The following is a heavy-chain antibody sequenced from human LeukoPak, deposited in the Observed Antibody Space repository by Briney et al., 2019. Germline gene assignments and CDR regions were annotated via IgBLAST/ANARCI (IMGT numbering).Heavy chain of an antibody. D-gene: IGHD1-1*01. CDR3: ARAEGTIYY. Sequence: ASVKVSCKASGYTFTSYGISWVRQAPGQGLEWMGRIIPILGIANYAQKFQGRVTITADKSTSTAYMELSSLRSEDTAVYYCARAEGTIYYWGQGTLVTVSS. CDR2: IIPILGIA. J-gene: IGHJ4*02. V-gene: IGHV1-69*04. CDR1: GYTFTSYG.